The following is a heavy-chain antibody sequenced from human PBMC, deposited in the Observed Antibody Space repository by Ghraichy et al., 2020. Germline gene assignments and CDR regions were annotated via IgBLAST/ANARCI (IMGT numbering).Heavy chain of an antibody. J-gene: IGHJ6*02. D-gene: IGHD3-3*01. CDR3: ARTYDFWTVYGMDV. Sequence: SETLSLTCTVSGGSISSSSYYWGWIRQPPGKGLEWIGSIYYSGSTYYNPSLKSRVTISVDTSKNQFSLKLSSVTAADTAVYYCARTYDFWTVYGMDVWGQGTTVTVSS. CDR1: GGSISSSSYY. V-gene: IGHV4-39*01. CDR2: IYYSGST.